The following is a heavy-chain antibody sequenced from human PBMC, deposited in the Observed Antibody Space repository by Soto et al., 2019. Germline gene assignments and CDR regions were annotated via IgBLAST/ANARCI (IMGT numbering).Heavy chain of an antibody. J-gene: IGHJ4*02. CDR1: GGSVSSGSYY. D-gene: IGHD3-16*01. V-gene: IGHV4-61*01. CDR3: ARGGRGLAPGWDY. Sequence: SETLSLTCTVSGGSVSSGSYYWSWIRQPPGKGLEWIGYVYYSGSTNYNPSLKSRVTISVDTSKNQFSLNLTSVTAADTAVYYCARGGRGLAPGWDYWGQGTLVTVSS. CDR2: VYYSGST.